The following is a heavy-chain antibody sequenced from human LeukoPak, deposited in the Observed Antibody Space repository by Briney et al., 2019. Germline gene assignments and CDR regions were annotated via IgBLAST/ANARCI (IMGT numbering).Heavy chain of an antibody. CDR2: INTYTGNP. Sequence: ASVKVSCKASGYTFTSYAINWVRQAPGQGLEFMGWINTYTGNPTYAQAFTGRFVFSVDTSVSTAYLQISRLETEDTAVYYCASMGANGFDMWGQGTTVTVSS. V-gene: IGHV7-4-1*02. J-gene: IGHJ3*02. CDR3: ASMGANGFDM. D-gene: IGHD3-16*01. CDR1: GYTFTSYA.